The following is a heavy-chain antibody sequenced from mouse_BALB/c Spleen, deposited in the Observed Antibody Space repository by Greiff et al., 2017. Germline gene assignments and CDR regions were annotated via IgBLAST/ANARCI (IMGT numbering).Heavy chain of an antibody. CDR3: ARTYGSSYWYFDV. CDR1: GYTFTNYW. V-gene: IGHV1-63*02. D-gene: IGHD1-1*01. Sequence: QVQLQQSGAELVRPGTSVKISCKASGYTFTNYWLGWVKQRPGHGLEWIGDIYPGGGYTNYNEKFKGKATLTADTSSSTAYMQLSSLTSEDSAVYFCARTYGSSYWYFDVWGAGTTVTVSS. CDR2: IYPGGGYT. J-gene: IGHJ1*01.